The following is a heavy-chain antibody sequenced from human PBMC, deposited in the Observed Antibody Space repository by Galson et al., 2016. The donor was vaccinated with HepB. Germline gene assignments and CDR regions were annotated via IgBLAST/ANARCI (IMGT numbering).Heavy chain of an antibody. D-gene: IGHD4-23*01. V-gene: IGHV3-74*01. Sequence: SLRLSCAASGFAFSSHWMHWVRQDLGKGLVWVSRINSDGTISNSADSVTGRVTTPRDNDKNTLYLQMKSLRAEETAVYFCVRDHSVVPTTAYNWFDPWGRGTLVTVSS. CDR2: INSDGTIS. CDR3: VRDHSVVPTTAYNWFDP. J-gene: IGHJ5*02. CDR1: GFAFSSHW.